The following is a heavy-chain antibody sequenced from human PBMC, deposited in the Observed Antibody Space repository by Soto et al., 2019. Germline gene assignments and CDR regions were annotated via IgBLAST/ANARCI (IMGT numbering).Heavy chain of an antibody. V-gene: IGHV3-33*01. Sequence: QVQLVESGGGVVQPGRSLRLSWAASGFTFSSYGMHWVRQAPGKGLEWVAGIWYDGSNKYYADSVKGRFTISRDNSKNTLYLQMHSLRAEDTAVYYCARDYDSSGYPRYYFDYWGQGPLVTVSS. CDR3: ARDYDSSGYPRYYFDY. CDR1: GFTFSSYG. J-gene: IGHJ4*02. CDR2: IWYDGSNK. D-gene: IGHD3-22*01.